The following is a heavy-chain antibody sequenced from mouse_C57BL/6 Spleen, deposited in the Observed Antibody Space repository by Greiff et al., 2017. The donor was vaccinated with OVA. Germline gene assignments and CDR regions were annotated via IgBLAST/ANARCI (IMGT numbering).Heavy chain of an antibody. CDR1: GYAFSSSW. J-gene: IGHJ1*03. V-gene: IGHV1-82*01. D-gene: IGHD1-1*01. Sequence: QVQLQQSGPELVKPGASVKISCKASGYAFSSSWMNWVKQRPGKGLEWIGRIYPGDGDTNYNGKFKGKATLTADKSSSTAYMQLSSLTSEDSEVYFCAREGDYGSVYWYFDVWGTGTTVTVSS. CDR2: IYPGDGDT. CDR3: AREGDYGSVYWYFDV.